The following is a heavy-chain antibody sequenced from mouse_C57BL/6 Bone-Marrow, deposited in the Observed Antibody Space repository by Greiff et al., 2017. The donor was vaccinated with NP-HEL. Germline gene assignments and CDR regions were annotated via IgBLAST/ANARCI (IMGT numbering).Heavy chain of an antibody. Sequence: EVNVVESGGDLVKPGGSLKLSCAASGFTFSSYGMSWVRQTPDKRLEWVATISSGGSYTYYPDSVKGRFTISRDNAKNTLYLQMSSLKSEDTAMYYCARHWEGAWFAYWGQGTLVTVSA. CDR3: ARHWEGAWFAY. CDR2: ISSGGSYT. CDR1: GFTFSSYG. V-gene: IGHV5-6*01. D-gene: IGHD4-1*01. J-gene: IGHJ3*01.